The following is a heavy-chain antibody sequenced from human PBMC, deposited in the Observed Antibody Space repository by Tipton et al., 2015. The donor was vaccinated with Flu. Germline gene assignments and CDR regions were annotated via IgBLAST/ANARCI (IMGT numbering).Heavy chain of an antibody. J-gene: IGHJ4*02. V-gene: IGHV1-18*01. CDR1: GYTFTNYG. D-gene: IGHD2-2*01. CDR2: ISPYTDNT. Sequence: QLVQSGPEVKQPGASVKVSCKASGYTFTNYGFSWVRQAPGQGPEWLGWISPYTDNTNYAQKFQGRVTMTTDTSTSTAYMEVRSLRSDDTAVYYCARDMPQGIVIIPPAKRFDYWGQGTLVTVSS. CDR3: ARDMPQGIVIIPPAKRFDY.